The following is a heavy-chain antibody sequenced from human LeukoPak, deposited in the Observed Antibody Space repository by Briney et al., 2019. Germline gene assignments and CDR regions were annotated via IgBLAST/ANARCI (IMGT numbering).Heavy chain of an antibody. CDR2: ISGNGGRT. Sequence: PGGSLRLSCAASGFTFSLYTMSWVRQAPGKGLEWVSGISGNGGRTYYAVSVKGRFTISRDNSKNTLNLQLNSLSAEDTALYYCAKDQEVGVTTYYFDYWGQGTLVTVSS. V-gene: IGHV3-23*01. J-gene: IGHJ4*02. CDR1: GFTFSLYT. D-gene: IGHD4-17*01. CDR3: AKDQEVGVTTYYFDY.